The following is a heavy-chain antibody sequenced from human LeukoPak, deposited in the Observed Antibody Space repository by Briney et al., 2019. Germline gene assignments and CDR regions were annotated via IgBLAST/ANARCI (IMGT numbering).Heavy chain of an antibody. Sequence: SQTLSLTCTVSGGSISSGSYYWGWIRQPPGKGLEWIGSIYYSGSTYYNPSLKSRVTISVDTSKNQFSLKLSSVTAADTAVYYCARPHYYGSGSSNTAFDYWGQGTLVTVSS. CDR2: IYYSGST. CDR1: GGSISSGSYY. V-gene: IGHV4-39*01. CDR3: ARPHYYGSGSSNTAFDY. J-gene: IGHJ4*02. D-gene: IGHD3-10*01.